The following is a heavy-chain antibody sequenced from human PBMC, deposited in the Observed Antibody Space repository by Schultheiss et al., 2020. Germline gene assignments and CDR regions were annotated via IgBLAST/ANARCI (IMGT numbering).Heavy chain of an antibody. CDR1: GFTFSSYW. CDR3: ARDTHSGYSSYWYFDL. V-gene: IGHV3-74*01. CDR2: INSDGSST. J-gene: IGHJ2*01. Sequence: GESLKISCAASGFTFSSYWMHWVRQAPGKGLVWVSRINSDGSSTSYADSVKGRFTISRDNAKNTLYLQMNSLRAEDTAVYYCARDTHSGYSSYWYFDLWGRGTLVTVSS. D-gene: IGHD3-22*01.